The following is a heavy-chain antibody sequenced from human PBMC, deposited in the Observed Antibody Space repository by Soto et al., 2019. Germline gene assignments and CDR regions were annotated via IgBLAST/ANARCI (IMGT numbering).Heavy chain of an antibody. J-gene: IGHJ4*02. CDR2: ISYDGSNK. CDR1: GFTFTSYA. Sequence: GGSLRLSCAASGFTFTSYAMHWVRQAPGKGLEWVAVISYDGSNKYYADSVKGRFTVSRDSSKNTVYLQMNSLRAEDTAVYYCSNHAGGAPNWGQGTQVTVSS. D-gene: IGHD1-26*01. V-gene: IGHV3-30-3*01. CDR3: SNHAGGAPN.